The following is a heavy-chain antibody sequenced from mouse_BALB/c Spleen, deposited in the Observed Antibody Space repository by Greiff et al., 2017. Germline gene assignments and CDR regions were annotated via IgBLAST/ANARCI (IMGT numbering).Heavy chain of an antibody. Sequence: ESGAELAKPGASVKMSCKASGYTFTSYWMHWVKQRPGQGLEWIGYINPSTGYTEYNQKFKDKATLTADKSSSTAYMQLSSLTSEDSAVYYCANGNYEGGFDYWGQGTTLTVSS. CDR3: ANGNYEGGFDY. D-gene: IGHD2-1*01. CDR2: INPSTGYT. J-gene: IGHJ2*01. CDR1: GYTFTSYW. V-gene: IGHV1-7*01.